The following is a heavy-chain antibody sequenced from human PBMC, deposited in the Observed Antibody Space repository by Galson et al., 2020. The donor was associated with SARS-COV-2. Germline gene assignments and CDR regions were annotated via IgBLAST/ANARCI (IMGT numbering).Heavy chain of an antibody. CDR2: IYYSGST. Sequence: SQTLSLTCTVSGGSISSGGYYWSWIRQHPGKGLEWIGYIYYSGSTYYNPSLKSRVTISVDTSKNQFSLKLSSVTAADTAVYYCARWGRRGMATNTRDYWGQGTMVTVSS. CDR3: ARWGRRGMATNTRDY. V-gene: IGHV4-31*03. J-gene: IGHJ4*02. CDR1: GGSISSGGYY. D-gene: IGHD5-12*01.